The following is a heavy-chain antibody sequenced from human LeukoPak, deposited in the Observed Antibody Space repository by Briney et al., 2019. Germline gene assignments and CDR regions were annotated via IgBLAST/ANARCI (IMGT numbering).Heavy chain of an antibody. V-gene: IGHV3-66*01. CDR1: GFTVSSNY. J-gene: IGHJ5*02. Sequence: PGGTLRLSCAASGFTVSSNYMSWVRQAPGKGLEWVSVIYSGGSTYYADSVKGRFTISRDNSKNTLYLQMNSLRAEDTAVYYCARSELFDGWFDPWGQGTLVTVSS. D-gene: IGHD3-10*01. CDR2: IYSGGST. CDR3: ARSELFDGWFDP.